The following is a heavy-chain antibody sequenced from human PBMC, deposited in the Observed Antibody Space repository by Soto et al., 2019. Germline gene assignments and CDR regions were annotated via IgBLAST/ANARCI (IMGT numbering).Heavy chain of an antibody. V-gene: IGHV4-59*01. J-gene: IGHJ3*02. D-gene: IGHD1-20*01. Sequence: SETLSLTCTVSGGSISSYYWSWIRQPPGKGLEWIGYIYYSGSTNYNPSLKSRVTISVDTSKNQFSLKLSSVTAADTAVYYCARELGYNWNDGAFDIWGQGTMVTVSS. CDR2: IYYSGST. CDR3: ARELGYNWNDGAFDI. CDR1: GGSISSYY.